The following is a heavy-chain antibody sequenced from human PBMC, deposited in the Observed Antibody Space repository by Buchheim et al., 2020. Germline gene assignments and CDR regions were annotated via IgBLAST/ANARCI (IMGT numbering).Heavy chain of an antibody. V-gene: IGHV3-66*02. CDR3: ARDTNILTGWYQDYYYYGMDV. J-gene: IGHJ6*02. D-gene: IGHD3-9*01. CDR2: IYSGGST. CDR1: GFTVSSNY. Sequence: EVQLVESGGGLVQPGGSLRLSCAASGFTVSSNYMSWVRQAPGKGLEWVSVIYSGGSTYYADSVKGRFTISRDNSKNTLYLQMNSLRAEDTAVYYCARDTNILTGWYQDYYYYGMDVWGQGTT.